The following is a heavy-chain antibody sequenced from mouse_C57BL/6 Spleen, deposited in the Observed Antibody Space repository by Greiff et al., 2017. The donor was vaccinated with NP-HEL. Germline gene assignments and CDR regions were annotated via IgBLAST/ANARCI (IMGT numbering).Heavy chain of an antibody. J-gene: IGHJ3*01. D-gene: IGHD2-4*01. CDR3: VRSDYDVTGGCAY. Sequence: EVQLQQSVAELVRPGASVKLSCTASGFNIKNTYMHWVKQRPEQGLEWIGRIDPANGNTKYAPKFQGKAIITADTSSNTVYLQLSSLTSEDTAIYYCVRSDYDVTGGCAYWGQGTLVTVSA. CDR2: IDPANGNT. CDR1: GFNIKNTY. V-gene: IGHV14-3*01.